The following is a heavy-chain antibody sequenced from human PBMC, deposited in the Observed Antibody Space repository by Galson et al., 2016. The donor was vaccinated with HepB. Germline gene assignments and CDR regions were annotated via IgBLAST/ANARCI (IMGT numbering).Heavy chain of an antibody. CDR2: ISGSGTTI. CDR3: AKRGHYDSSGNHAPFDY. D-gene: IGHD3-22*01. J-gene: IGHJ4*02. Sequence: SLRLSCAASGFSFNAYSMNWVRQAPGKGLEWISYISGSGTTILYADSVRGRITISRDSSKNTLSLQMNSLRAEDTALYYCAKRGHYDSSGNHAPFDYWGQGTGVTVSP. V-gene: IGHV3-48*01. CDR1: GFSFNAYS.